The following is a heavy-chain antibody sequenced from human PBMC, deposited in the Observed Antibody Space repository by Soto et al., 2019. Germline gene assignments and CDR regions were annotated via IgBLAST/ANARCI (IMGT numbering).Heavy chain of an antibody. Sequence: PGGSLRLSCAASGFTFDDYAMHWVRQAPGKGLEWVSGISWNSGSIGYADSVKGRFTISRDNAKNSLYLQMNSLRAEDTALHYCAKGDGWQWLDPTFDYWGQGTLVTVSS. D-gene: IGHD6-19*01. V-gene: IGHV3-9*01. CDR1: GFTFDDYA. CDR2: ISWNSGSI. J-gene: IGHJ4*02. CDR3: AKGDGWQWLDPTFDY.